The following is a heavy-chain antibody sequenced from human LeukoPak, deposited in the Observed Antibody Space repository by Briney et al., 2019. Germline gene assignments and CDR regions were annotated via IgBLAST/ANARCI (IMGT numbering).Heavy chain of an antibody. D-gene: IGHD6-19*01. V-gene: IGHV3-66*01. J-gene: IGHJ4*02. Sequence: PEGSLRLSCAASGFTVSSNYMSWVRQAPGEGLEWVSVIYSGGSTYYADSVKGRFTISRDNSKNTLYLQMNSLRAEDTAVYYCAGNWGSSGWYYFDYWGQGTLVTVSS. CDR1: GFTVSSNY. CDR2: IYSGGST. CDR3: AGNWGSSGWYYFDY.